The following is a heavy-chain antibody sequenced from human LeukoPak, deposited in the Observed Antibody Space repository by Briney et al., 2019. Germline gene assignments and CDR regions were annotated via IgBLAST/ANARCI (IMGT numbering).Heavy chain of an antibody. V-gene: IGHV4-34*01. D-gene: IGHD3-10*01. CDR2: INHSGST. Sequence: SETLSLTCAVYGGAFSGYYWSWIRQPPGKGLEWIGEINHSGSTNYNPSLKSRVTISVDTSKNQFSLKLSSVTAADTAVYYCAFLFRGNSYWGQGTLVAVSS. J-gene: IGHJ4*02. CDR3: AFLFRGNSY. CDR1: GGAFSGYY.